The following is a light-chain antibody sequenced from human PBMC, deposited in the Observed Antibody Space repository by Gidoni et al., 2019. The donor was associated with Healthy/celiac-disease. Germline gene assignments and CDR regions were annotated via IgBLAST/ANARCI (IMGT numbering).Light chain of an antibody. J-gene: IGLJ2*01. CDR3: AAWDDSLNGVV. Sequence: QSVLTQPPSASGTPGQRVTISCSGSSSNIGSNTVNWYQQPPGTAPKLLIYSNNQRPSGVRDRFSGSKSGTSASLAISGLQSEDEADYYCAAWDDSLNGVVFGGGTKLTVL. V-gene: IGLV1-44*01. CDR2: SNN. CDR1: SSNIGSNT.